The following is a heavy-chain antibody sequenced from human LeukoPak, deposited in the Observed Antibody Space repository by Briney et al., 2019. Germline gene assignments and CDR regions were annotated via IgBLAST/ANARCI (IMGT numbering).Heavy chain of an antibody. D-gene: IGHD6-6*01. Sequence: SQTLSLTCSVSGGSIDSGGYYWSWIRQHPGKGLEWIGHIYYSGRTYQNPSLKSRVFISVDTSKNQFSLNLSSVTAADTAVYFCARIGTAARLNWFDPWGQGTLVTVSS. CDR3: ARIGTAARLNWFDP. CDR1: GGSIDSGGYY. CDR2: IYYSGRT. V-gene: IGHV4-31*03. J-gene: IGHJ5*02.